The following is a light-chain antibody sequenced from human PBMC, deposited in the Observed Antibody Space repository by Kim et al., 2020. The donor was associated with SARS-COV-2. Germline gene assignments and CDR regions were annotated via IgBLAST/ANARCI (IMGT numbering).Light chain of an antibody. CDR3: QQYNSWSLYT. CDR1: QSVSSW. V-gene: IGKV1-5*03. J-gene: IGKJ2*01. Sequence: DIQMTQSPSTLSASVGDRVTITCRASQSVSSWLAWYQQKPGKAPKLLIYKASTLESGVPSRFSGRGSETEFTLTISSLQPDDFATYYCQQYNSWSLYTFGQGTKLEI. CDR2: KAS.